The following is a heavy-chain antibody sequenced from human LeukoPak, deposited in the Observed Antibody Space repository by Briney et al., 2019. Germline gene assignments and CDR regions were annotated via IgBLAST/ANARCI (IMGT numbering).Heavy chain of an antibody. CDR3: ARERRFGNWFDP. J-gene: IGHJ5*02. D-gene: IGHD3-10*01. CDR2: INPNSGGT. V-gene: IGHV1-2*02. Sequence: ASVKVSCKASGYTFTGYYMHWVRQAPGQGLEWMGWINPNSGGTNYAQKFQGRVTMTRDTSISTAYMELRSLRSDDTAVYYCARERRFGNWFDPWGQGTLVTVSS. CDR1: GYTFTGYY.